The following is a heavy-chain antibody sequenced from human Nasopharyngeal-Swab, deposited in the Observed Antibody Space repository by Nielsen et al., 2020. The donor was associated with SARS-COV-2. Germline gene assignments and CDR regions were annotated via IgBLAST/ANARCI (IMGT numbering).Heavy chain of an antibody. Sequence: SETLSLTCTVSGGSISSGGYYWSWIRQHPGKGLEWIGYIYYSGSTYYNPSLKSRVTISVDTSKNQFSLKLSSVTAADTAVYYCARDGRGSGDAFDIWGQGTMVTVSS. V-gene: IGHV4-31*03. CDR2: IYYSGST. CDR1: GGSISSGGYY. D-gene: IGHD2-15*01. CDR3: ARDGRGSGDAFDI. J-gene: IGHJ3*02.